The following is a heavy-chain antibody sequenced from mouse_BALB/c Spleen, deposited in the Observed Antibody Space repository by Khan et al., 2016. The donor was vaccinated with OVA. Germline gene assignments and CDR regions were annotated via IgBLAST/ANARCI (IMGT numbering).Heavy chain of an antibody. V-gene: IGHV5-4*02. CDR3: ERGYYGDPFDY. D-gene: IGHD2-13*01. Sequence: EVELVESGGGLVRPGGSLKLSCAASGFTFSDYYMYWVRQTPEKRLEWVATISDGGSYTYYPDSVKGRFTISRDDAKNNLYLQMSSLKSEDTAMCYGERGYYGDPFDYWGQGTLVTVSA. CDR1: GFTFSDYY. J-gene: IGHJ3*01. CDR2: ISDGGSYT.